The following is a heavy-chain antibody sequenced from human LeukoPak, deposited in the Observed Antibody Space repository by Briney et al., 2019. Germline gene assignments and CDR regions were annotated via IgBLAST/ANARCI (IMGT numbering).Heavy chain of an antibody. CDR3: AKDRAFGQFLWGNDY. D-gene: IGHD3-10*01. CDR2: IRNDGSDK. J-gene: IGHJ4*02. CDR1: GFIFSTYG. V-gene: IGHV3-30*02. Sequence: SGGSLRLSCAASGFIFSTYGMHWVRQVPGKGLEWVAFIRNDGSDKYYAVSVKGRFTISRDNSKNTLYLQMNSLRAEDTALYYCAKDRAFGQFLWGNDYWGQGTLVTVSS.